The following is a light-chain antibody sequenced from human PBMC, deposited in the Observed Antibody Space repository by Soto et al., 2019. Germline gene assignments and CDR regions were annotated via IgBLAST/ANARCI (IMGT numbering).Light chain of an antibody. CDR2: GAS. Sequence: EIVLTQSPGTLSLSPGERATLSCRASQSVSSSYLAWYQQRPGQAPRLLIYGASSRATGIPDRFSGSGSGTDFTLTISRLEPEDFALYYCQQYGSPFGQGTRLEIK. J-gene: IGKJ5*01. CDR3: QQYGSP. CDR1: QSVSSSY. V-gene: IGKV3-20*01.